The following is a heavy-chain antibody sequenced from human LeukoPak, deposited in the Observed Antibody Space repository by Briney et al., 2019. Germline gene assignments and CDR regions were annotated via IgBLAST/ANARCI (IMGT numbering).Heavy chain of an antibody. CDR1: GFTFSSYS. D-gene: IGHD6-19*01. V-gene: IGHV3-21*01. CDR2: ISSSSSYI. J-gene: IGHJ4*02. Sequence: GGSLRLSCAASGFTFSSYSMNWVRQAPGKGLEWVSSISSSSSYIYYADSVKGRFTISRDNAKNSLYLQMNSLRAEDTAVYYCAGSSAMAGTRGVDLLDWGQGTLVTVSS. CDR3: AGSSAMAGTRGVDLLD.